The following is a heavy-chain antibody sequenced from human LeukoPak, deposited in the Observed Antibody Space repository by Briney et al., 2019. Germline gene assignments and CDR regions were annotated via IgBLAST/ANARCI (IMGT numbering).Heavy chain of an antibody. CDR2: IYSGGTT. CDR3: ARGTGYPRVYFGY. CDR1: GFTVISNY. Sequence: PGGSLRLSCAASGFTVISNYMSWVRQAPGKGLEWVSVIYSGGTTYYADSVQGRFTISRDSSKNTLSLQMKSLRAEDTAVYYCARGTGYPRVYFGYWGQGTLVTVSS. D-gene: IGHD3-9*01. J-gene: IGHJ4*02. V-gene: IGHV3-66*02.